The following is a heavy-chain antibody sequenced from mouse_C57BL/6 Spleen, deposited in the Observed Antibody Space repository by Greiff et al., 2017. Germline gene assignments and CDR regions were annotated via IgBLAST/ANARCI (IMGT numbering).Heavy chain of an antibody. CDR3: ARAARGSSYYFDY. D-gene: IGHD1-1*01. CDR2: INTSSGYT. CDR1: GYTFTSYT. V-gene: IGHV1-4*01. J-gene: IGHJ2*01. Sequence: QVQLQQSGAELARPGASVKLSCKASGYTFTSYTMHWVKQRPGQGLEWIGYINTSSGYTKYNQKFKDKATLTADKSSSTAYMQLSSLTSEDSAVYYCARAARGSSYYFDYWGQGTTLTVSS.